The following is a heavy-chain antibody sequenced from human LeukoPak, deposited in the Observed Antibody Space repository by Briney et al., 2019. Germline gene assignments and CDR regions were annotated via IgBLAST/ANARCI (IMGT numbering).Heavy chain of an antibody. V-gene: IGHV3-13*01. Sequence: GGSLRLSCAASGFTFSSYDMHWVRQATGKGLEWVSAIGTAGDTYCPGSVKGRFTISRENAKNSLYLQRNSLGAGDTAVYYCARAMKPNDYGDPPGFDYWGQGTLVTVSS. J-gene: IGHJ4*02. D-gene: IGHD4-17*01. CDR3: ARAMKPNDYGDPPGFDY. CDR1: GFTFSSYD. CDR2: IGTAGDT.